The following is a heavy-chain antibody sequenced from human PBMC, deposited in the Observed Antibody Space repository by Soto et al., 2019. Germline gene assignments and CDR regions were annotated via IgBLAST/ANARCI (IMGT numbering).Heavy chain of an antibody. CDR1: GYTFTGYY. J-gene: IGHJ3*02. V-gene: IGHV1-2*04. D-gene: IGHD3-22*01. CDR3: ATTRKYYYDTTGYDAFDI. CDR2: INPNSGGT. Sequence: GASVKVSCKASGYTFTGYYMHWVRQAPGQGFEWMGWINPNSGGTNYAQKFQGWVTMTRDTSISTAYMELSRLRSDDTAVYFCATTRKYYYDTTGYDAFDIWGQGTMVT.